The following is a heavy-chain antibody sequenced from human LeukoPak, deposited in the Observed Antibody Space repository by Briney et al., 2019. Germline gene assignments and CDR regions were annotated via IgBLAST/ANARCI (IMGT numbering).Heavy chain of an antibody. Sequence: ASVKVSCKASGYTFTSNDINWVRQATGQGLEWMGWMNPNSGNTGYAQKFQDRVTMTRNISISTAYMELSSLRSEDTAVYYCVRGRKRYVGIAAADFDYWGQGILVTVSS. CDR3: VRGRKRYVGIAAADFDY. V-gene: IGHV1-8*01. J-gene: IGHJ4*02. D-gene: IGHD6-13*01. CDR1: GYTFTSND. CDR2: MNPNSGNT.